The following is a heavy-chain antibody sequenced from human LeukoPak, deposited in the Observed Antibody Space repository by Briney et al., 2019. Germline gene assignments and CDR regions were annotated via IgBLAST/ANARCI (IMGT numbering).Heavy chain of an antibody. D-gene: IGHD5-12*01. CDR3: AGRPRAERYSGYEYPPYYFDY. Sequence: SETLSLTCAVYGGSFRGYYWSWIRQPPGKGLEWIGEINHSGSTNYNPSLKSRVTISVDTSKNQFSLKLSSVTAADTAVYYCAGRPRAERYSGYEYPPYYFDYWGQGTLVTVSS. CDR1: GGSFRGYY. J-gene: IGHJ4*02. CDR2: INHSGST. V-gene: IGHV4-34*01.